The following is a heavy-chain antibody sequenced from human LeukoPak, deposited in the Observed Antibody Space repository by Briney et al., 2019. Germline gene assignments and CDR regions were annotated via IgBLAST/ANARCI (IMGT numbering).Heavy chain of an antibody. CDR1: GGSFSGYY. Sequence: PSETLSLTCAVYGGSFSGYYWSWIRQPPGKGLEWIGEINHSGSTNYNPSLKSRVTISVDTSKNQFSLKLSSVTAADTAVYYCARTMVRGVIPLYYYYYMDVWGKGTTVTISS. V-gene: IGHV4-34*01. J-gene: IGHJ6*03. CDR2: INHSGST. CDR3: ARTMVRGVIPLYYYYYMDV. D-gene: IGHD3-10*01.